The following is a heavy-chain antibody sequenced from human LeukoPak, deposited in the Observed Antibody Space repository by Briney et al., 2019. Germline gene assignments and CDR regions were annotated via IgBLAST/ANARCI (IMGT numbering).Heavy chain of an antibody. J-gene: IGHJ4*02. Sequence: GGSLRLSCAASGFTFSSYAMHWVRQAPGKGLEWVAVISYDGSNKYYADSVKGRFTISRDNSKNTLYLQMNSLRAEDTAVYYCARGPYSSGWYRSGYFDYWGQGTLVTVSS. V-gene: IGHV3-30-3*01. CDR2: ISYDGSNK. CDR1: GFTFSSYA. CDR3: ARGPYSSGWYRSGYFDY. D-gene: IGHD6-19*01.